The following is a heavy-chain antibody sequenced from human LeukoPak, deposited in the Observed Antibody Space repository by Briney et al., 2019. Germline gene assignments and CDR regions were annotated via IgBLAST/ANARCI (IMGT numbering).Heavy chain of an antibody. J-gene: IGHJ4*02. CDR2: IYYSGST. CDR3: ARDSVTGKDY. V-gene: IGHV4-31*03. D-gene: IGHD1-1*01. CDR1: GGSISSGGYY. Sequence: SQTLSLTCTVSGGSISSGGYYWSWIRQHPGKGLEWIGYIYYSGSTYCNPSLKSRVTISVDTSKNQFSLKLSSVTAADTAVYYCARDSVTGKDYWGQGTLVTVSS.